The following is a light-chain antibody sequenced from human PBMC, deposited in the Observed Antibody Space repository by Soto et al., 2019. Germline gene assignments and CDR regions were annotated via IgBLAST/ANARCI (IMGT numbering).Light chain of an antibody. Sequence: QSVLTQPPSASGTPGQRVTISCSGSSSNIGSNYVFWYQHLPGTAPKLLIYRNNQRPSGVPDRFSGSKSGTSASLVISGLQSEDEADYYCASWDDSLNGWVFGGGTKLTVL. CDR3: ASWDDSLNGWV. V-gene: IGLV1-47*01. J-gene: IGLJ3*02. CDR2: RNN. CDR1: SSNIGSNY.